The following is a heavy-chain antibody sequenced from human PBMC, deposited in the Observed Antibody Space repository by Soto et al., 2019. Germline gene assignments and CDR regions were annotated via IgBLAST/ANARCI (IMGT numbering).Heavy chain of an antibody. Sequence: SETLSLTCAVYGGFLSESYWTWIRQPPGKGLEWIGEIDHVGGTNYNPSLKSRVTMSVDTSQNQFSLRLISVTAADTAMYFCVRIRYQLPSSVLWLDPWGQGTPVTVSS. D-gene: IGHD3-16*01. CDR3: VRIRYQLPSSVLWLDP. V-gene: IGHV4-34*01. CDR1: GGFLSESY. J-gene: IGHJ5*02. CDR2: IDHVGGT.